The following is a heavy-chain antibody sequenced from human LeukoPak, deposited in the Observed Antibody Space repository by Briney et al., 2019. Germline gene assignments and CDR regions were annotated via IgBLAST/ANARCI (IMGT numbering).Heavy chain of an antibody. D-gene: IGHD3-22*01. CDR2: IFHSGST. Sequence: SETLSLTCTVSGYSISSGYYWGWIRQPPGKGLEWIGSIFHSGSTYYNPSLKSRVTISVDTSKNQFSLKLSSVTAADTAVYYCARGSDYYDSSGYSYYFDYWGQGTLVTVSS. V-gene: IGHV4-38-2*02. CDR1: GYSISSGYY. J-gene: IGHJ4*02. CDR3: ARGSDYYDSSGYSYYFDY.